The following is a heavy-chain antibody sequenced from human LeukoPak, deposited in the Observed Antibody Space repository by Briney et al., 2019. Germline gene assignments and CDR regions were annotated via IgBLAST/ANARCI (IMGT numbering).Heavy chain of an antibody. Sequence: SETLSLTCTVSGGSISSGSYYWSWIRKPAGKGLEWIGRINTSGSTNYNPSLKSRVTISVDTSKNQFSLKLSSVTAADTAVYYCARGCPAVAGILFDYWGQGTLVTVSS. J-gene: IGHJ4*02. D-gene: IGHD6-19*01. CDR3: ARGCPAVAGILFDY. CDR1: GGSISSGSYY. CDR2: INTSGST. V-gene: IGHV4-61*02.